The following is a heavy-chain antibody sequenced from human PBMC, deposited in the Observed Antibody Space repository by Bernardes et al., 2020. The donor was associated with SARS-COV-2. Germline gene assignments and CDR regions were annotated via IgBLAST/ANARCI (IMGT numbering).Heavy chain of an antibody. CDR2: ISGSGGST. J-gene: IGHJ4*02. D-gene: IGHD3-10*01. V-gene: IGHV3-23*01. CDR1: GFTFSSYA. Sequence: GGSLRLSCAASGFTFSSYAMSWVRQAPGKGLEWVSAISGSGGSTYYADSVKGRFTISRDNSKNTLYLQMNSLRAEDTAVYYCAKDLTMVRGVMAAYYFDYWGQGTLVTVSS. CDR3: AKDLTMVRGVMAAYYFDY.